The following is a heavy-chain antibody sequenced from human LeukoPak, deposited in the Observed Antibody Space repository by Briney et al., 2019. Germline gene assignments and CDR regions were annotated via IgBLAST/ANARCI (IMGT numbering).Heavy chain of an antibody. D-gene: IGHD6-13*01. CDR2: ISGSGGTT. Sequence: GGSLRLSCAASGFTFKTYSMRWVRQAPGKGLEWVSYISGSGGTTFYADSVKGRFTIARDNSKNTLFLQMNSLRGEDTAVYYCSKGSGGSWTGWFDTCGQGTLVTVSS. CDR1: GFTFKTYS. V-gene: IGHV3-23*01. J-gene: IGHJ5*02. CDR3: SKGSGGSWTGWFDT.